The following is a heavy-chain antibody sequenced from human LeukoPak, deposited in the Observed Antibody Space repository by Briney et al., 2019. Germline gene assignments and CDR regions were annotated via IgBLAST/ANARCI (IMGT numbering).Heavy chain of an antibody. Sequence: GASVKVSCKASGYTFTSYYMHWVRQAPGQGLEWMGWISAYNGNTNYAQKLQGRVTMTTDTSTSTAYMELRSLRSDDTAVYYCARSTTTMIVAHFDYWGQGTLVTVSS. D-gene: IGHD3-22*01. CDR1: GYTFTSYY. CDR2: ISAYNGNT. CDR3: ARSTTTMIVAHFDY. J-gene: IGHJ4*02. V-gene: IGHV1-18*04.